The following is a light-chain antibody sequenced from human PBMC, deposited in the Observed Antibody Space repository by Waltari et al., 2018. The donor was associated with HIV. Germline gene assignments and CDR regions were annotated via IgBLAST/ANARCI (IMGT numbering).Light chain of an antibody. V-gene: IGLV2-8*01. CDR1: SSHVGTYTY. CDR2: EVN. J-gene: IGLJ1*01. Sequence: QSALTQPPSASGSPGQSVTISCIGTSSHVGTYTYVSWYQHHPGRAPKLMIFEVNQRASGVPDRFSASRSGNTAYLTVSGLQPEDEADYYCSSYVGNNIYVFGTGTKVTVL. CDR3: SSYVGNNIYV.